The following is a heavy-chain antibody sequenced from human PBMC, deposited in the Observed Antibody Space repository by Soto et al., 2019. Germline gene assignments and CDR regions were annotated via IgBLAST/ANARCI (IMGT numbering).Heavy chain of an antibody. CDR2: ISAYNGNT. Sequence: ASVKVSCKASGYTFTSYGISWVRQAPGQGLEWMGWISAYNGNTNYAQKLQGRVTMTTDTSTSTAYMELRSLRSDDTAVYYCAREPKGYCSSTSCSKPPYYYYGMDVWGQGTTVTVSS. CDR1: GYTFTSYG. D-gene: IGHD2-2*01. CDR3: AREPKGYCSSTSCSKPPYYYYGMDV. V-gene: IGHV1-18*04. J-gene: IGHJ6*02.